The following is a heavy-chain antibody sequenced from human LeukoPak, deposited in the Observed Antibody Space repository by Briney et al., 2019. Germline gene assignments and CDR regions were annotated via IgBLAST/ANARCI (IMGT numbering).Heavy chain of an antibody. Sequence: GGSLRLSCAASGFTFSDYYTSWIRQAPGKGLGWVSYINSSSSYTNYADSVKGRFSTTRDNDKNSLYLQMNSLRADDAAVYYCASRGYSYGPPDYWGQGTLVTVSS. D-gene: IGHD5-18*01. CDR1: GFTFSDYY. V-gene: IGHV3-11*06. J-gene: IGHJ4*02. CDR2: INSSSSYT. CDR3: ASRGYSYGPPDY.